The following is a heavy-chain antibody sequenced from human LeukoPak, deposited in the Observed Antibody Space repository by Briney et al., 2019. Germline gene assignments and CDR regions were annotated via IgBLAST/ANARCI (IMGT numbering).Heavy chain of an antibody. V-gene: IGHV1-18*01. CDR3: ARDIRDYGGNSGSFDY. CDR2: ISAYNGNT. CDR1: GYTFTSYG. Sequence: GASVKVSCKASGYTFTSYGISWVRQAPGQGLEWMGWISAYNGNTNYAQKLQGGVTMTTDTSTSAAYMELRSLRSDDTAVYYCARDIRDYGGNSGSFDYWGQGTLVTVSS. J-gene: IGHJ4*02. D-gene: IGHD4-23*01.